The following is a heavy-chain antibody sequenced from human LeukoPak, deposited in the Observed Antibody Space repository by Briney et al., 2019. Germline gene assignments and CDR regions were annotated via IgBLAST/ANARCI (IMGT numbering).Heavy chain of an antibody. Sequence: SETLSLTCTVSGGSISSYYWSWIRQPDGKGLEWIGRIYTSGSTNYNPSLKSRVTISVDKSKNQFSLKLSPVTAADTAVYYCARDPNYDSSGYYWYFDLWGRGTLVTVSS. J-gene: IGHJ2*01. CDR3: ARDPNYDSSGYYWYFDL. D-gene: IGHD3-22*01. CDR1: GGSISSYY. V-gene: IGHV4-4*07. CDR2: IYTSGST.